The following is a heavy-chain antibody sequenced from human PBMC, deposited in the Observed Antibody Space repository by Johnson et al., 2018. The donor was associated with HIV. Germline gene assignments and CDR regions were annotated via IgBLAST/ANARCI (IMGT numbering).Heavy chain of an antibody. CDR1: GFIFDDYG. Sequence: EVQLVESGGGVVRPGGSLRLSCAASGFIFDDYGMSWVRQAPGKGLEWVSVIYSGGSTYYADSVKGRFTISRDNSKNTLYLQMNSLRVEDTAVYYCAKDPTYDSSGDYGDAFDIWGQGTMVTVSS. J-gene: IGHJ3*02. CDR3: AKDPTYDSSGDYGDAFDI. D-gene: IGHD3-22*01. V-gene: IGHV3-66*01. CDR2: IYSGGST.